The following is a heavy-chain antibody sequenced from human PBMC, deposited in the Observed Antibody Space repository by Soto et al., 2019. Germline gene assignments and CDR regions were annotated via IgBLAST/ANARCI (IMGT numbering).Heavy chain of an antibody. CDR3: AGAFRQLVLGDGMEV. V-gene: IGHV3-7*01. CDR2: IKQDGSEK. Sequence: GGSLRLSCAASGFTFSSYWMSWVRQAPGKGLEWVANIKQDGSEKYYVDSVKGRFTISRDNAKNSLYLQMNSLRAEDKAVYYCAGAFRQLVLGDGMEVWGQGTTVTVSS. CDR1: GFTFSSYW. D-gene: IGHD6-13*01. J-gene: IGHJ6*02.